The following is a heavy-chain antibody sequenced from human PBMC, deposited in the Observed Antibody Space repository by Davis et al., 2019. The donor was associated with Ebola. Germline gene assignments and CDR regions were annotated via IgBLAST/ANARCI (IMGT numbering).Heavy chain of an antibody. CDR1: GFTFSSYW. Sequence: GESLKISCAASGFTFSSYWMHWVRQGPGKGLVWVARFNSDGSSTNYADSVKGRFTISRDNAKNTQYLQMNSLRAEDTALYFCAREGRGSKGGFSSGWYRTNWYFDLWGRGTVVSVS. V-gene: IGHV3-74*01. CDR2: FNSDGSST. J-gene: IGHJ2*01. D-gene: IGHD6-19*01. CDR3: AREGRGSKGGFSSGWYRTNWYFDL.